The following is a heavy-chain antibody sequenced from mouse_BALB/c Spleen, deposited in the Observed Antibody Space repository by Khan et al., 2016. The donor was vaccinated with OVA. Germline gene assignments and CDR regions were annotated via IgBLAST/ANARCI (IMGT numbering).Heavy chain of an antibody. V-gene: IGHV5-17*02. CDR1: GFTFSRFG. CDR3: AKDSNFDY. CDR2: ISSGSSSI. J-gene: IGHJ2*01. Sequence: EVELVESGGGLVQPGGSRKLSCAASGFTFSRFGMHWVRQAPEKGLEWVAYISSGSSSIYYAETVKGRFSFSSDNSKNTLYLQMTSLRSEDTARYYCAKDSNFDYWGQGTTLTVSS.